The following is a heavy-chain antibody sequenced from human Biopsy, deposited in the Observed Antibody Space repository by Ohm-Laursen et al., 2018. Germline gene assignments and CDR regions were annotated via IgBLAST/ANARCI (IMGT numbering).Heavy chain of an antibody. J-gene: IGHJ6*02. CDR2: MNPNSGNT. Sequence: ASVKVSCKTSGYTLTSFAINWVRQATGQGLEWMGWMNPNSGNTAYAQKFQGRVTMTRNTSISTAYMELNSLRSEDTAVYYCAGGSFWFGGNYYYYGMDVWGQGTTVTVSS. D-gene: IGHD3-10*01. CDR3: AGGSFWFGGNYYYYGMDV. V-gene: IGHV1-8*01. CDR1: GYTLTSFA.